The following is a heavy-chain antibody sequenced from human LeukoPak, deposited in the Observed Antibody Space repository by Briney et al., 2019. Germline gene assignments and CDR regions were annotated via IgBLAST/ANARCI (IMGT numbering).Heavy chain of an antibody. CDR2: IYYSGST. CDR3: ARVRYTSSRSLFDY. Sequence: TSETLSLTCTVSGGSVSSGSYSWIWIRQPPGKGLEWIGYIYYSGSTNYSPSLKSRVTISVDTSKNQYSLKLSSVTAADTAVYYCARVRYTSSRSLFDYWGQGTLVTVSS. CDR1: GGSVSSGSYS. V-gene: IGHV4-61*01. J-gene: IGHJ4*02. D-gene: IGHD6-13*01.